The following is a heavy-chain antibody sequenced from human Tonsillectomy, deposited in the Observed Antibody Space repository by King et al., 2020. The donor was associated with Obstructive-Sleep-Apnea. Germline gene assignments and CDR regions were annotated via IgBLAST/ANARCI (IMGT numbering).Heavy chain of an antibody. Sequence: QLVQSGAEVKKPGSSVKVSCKASGGTFSSYAISWVRQAPGQGLEWMGRIIPILGIANYAQKFQGRVTITADKSTSTAYMELSSLSSEDTAGYYCARDRLLYGSGSPASLDYWGQGTLVTVSS. D-gene: IGHD3-10*01. J-gene: IGHJ4*02. CDR3: ARDRLLYGSGSPASLDY. CDR1: GGTFSSYA. CDR2: IIPILGIA. V-gene: IGHV1-69*04.